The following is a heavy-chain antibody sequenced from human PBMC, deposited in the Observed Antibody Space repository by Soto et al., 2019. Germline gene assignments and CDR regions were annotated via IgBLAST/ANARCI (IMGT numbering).Heavy chain of an antibody. CDR3: ARHRRGYDFWSGYYTQGDYYYYMDV. CDR2: IYYSGST. J-gene: IGHJ6*03. D-gene: IGHD3-3*01. CDR1: GGSISSYY. Sequence: SSATLSLTCTVSGGSISSYYWSWIRQPPGKGLEWIGYIYYSGSTNYNPSLKSRVTISVDTSKNQFSLKLSSVTAADTAVYYCARHRRGYDFWSGYYTQGDYYYYMDVWGKGTTVTVSS. V-gene: IGHV4-59*08.